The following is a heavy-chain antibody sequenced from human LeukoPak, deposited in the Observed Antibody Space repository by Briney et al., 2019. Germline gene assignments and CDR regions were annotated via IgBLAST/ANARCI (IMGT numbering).Heavy chain of an antibody. CDR1: GFTFSSYG. J-gene: IGHJ4*02. CDR3: AKSPERYYFDY. CDR2: ISGGGGST. D-gene: IGHD5-24*01. Sequence: GGSLRLSCAASGFTFSSYGMSWVRQAPGKGLEWVSAISGGGGSTYYADSVEGRFTISRDNSKNTLYLQMNSLRAEDTAVYYCAKSPERYYFDYWGQGTLVTVSS. V-gene: IGHV3-23*01.